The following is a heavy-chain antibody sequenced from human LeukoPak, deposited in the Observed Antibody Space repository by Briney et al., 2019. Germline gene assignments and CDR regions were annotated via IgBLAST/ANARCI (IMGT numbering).Heavy chain of an antibody. J-gene: IGHJ4*02. Sequence: PGGSLRLSCAASGFTFSSYSMNWVRQAPGKGLEWVSYISSSSSTIYYADSVKGRFTISRDNAKNSLYLQMNSLRAEDTAVCYCARDRIPRETTVTTLLWGQGTLVTVSS. CDR2: ISSSSSTI. V-gene: IGHV3-48*01. D-gene: IGHD4-17*01. CDR1: GFTFSSYS. CDR3: ARDRIPRETTVTTLL.